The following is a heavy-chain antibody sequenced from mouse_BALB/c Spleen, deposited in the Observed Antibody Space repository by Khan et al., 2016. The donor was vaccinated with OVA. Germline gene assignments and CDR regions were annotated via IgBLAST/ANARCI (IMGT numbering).Heavy chain of an antibody. CDR3: ARNRIDY. Sequence: VQLQESGAELVKPGASVKMSCKASGYTFTSYWMHWVKQRPGQGLEWIGYINPSSGYTEYNQNFKDKATLTADKSSSTAYMQLSSLTSEDSAVYYCARNRIDYWGQGTTLTVSS. CDR2: INPSSGYT. CDR1: GYTFTSYW. J-gene: IGHJ2*01. V-gene: IGHV1S26*01.